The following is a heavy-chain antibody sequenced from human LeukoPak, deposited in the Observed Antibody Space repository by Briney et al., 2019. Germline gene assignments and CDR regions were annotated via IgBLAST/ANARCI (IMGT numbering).Heavy chain of an antibody. J-gene: IGHJ4*02. D-gene: IGHD3-3*01. CDR2: VYPGDSDT. CDR1: GYSFTSYW. V-gene: IGHV5-51*01. CDR3: ARKYYDFWSGYDY. Sequence: GESLKISCKGSGYSFTSYWIGWVRQMPGKGLEWRGIVYPGDSDTRYSPSFQGQVTISADKSISTAYLQWSSLKASDTAMYYCARKYYDFWSGYDYWGQGTLVTVSS.